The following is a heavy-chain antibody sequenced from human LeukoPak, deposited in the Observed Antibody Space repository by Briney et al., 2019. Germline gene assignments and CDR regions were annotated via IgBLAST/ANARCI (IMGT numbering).Heavy chain of an antibody. CDR2: MNPNSGST. Sequence: ASVKVSCKASGYTFTSYDINWVRQATGQGLEWMGMMNPNSGSTSYAQKFQGRVTMTRNTSTSTAYMELSSLRSEDTAVYYCARAYGDRLYYYYYYMDVWGKGTTVTISS. V-gene: IGHV1-8*01. CDR3: ARAYGDRLYYYYYYMDV. CDR1: GYTFTSYD. D-gene: IGHD4-17*01. J-gene: IGHJ6*03.